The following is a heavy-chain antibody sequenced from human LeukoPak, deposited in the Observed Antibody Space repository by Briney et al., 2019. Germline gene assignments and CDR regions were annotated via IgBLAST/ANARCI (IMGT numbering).Heavy chain of an antibody. D-gene: IGHD3-16*02. Sequence: ASLKVSCKASGYTFTGYYMHWVRQAPGQGLEWMGWINPNSGGTNYAQKFQGRVTMTRDTSISTAYMELSRLRSDDTAVYYCARLVYDYVWGSYRPFDYWGQGTLVTVSS. CDR1: GYTFTGYY. V-gene: IGHV1-2*02. J-gene: IGHJ4*02. CDR2: INPNSGGT. CDR3: ARLVYDYVWGSYRPFDY.